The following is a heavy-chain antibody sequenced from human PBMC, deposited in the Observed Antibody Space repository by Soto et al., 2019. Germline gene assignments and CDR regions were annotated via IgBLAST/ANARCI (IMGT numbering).Heavy chain of an antibody. D-gene: IGHD2-15*01. J-gene: IGHJ5*02. CDR3: ARVNIVVVVAATRGPGWFDP. CDR1: GYTFTSYG. V-gene: IGHV1-18*01. Sequence: ASVKVSCKASGYTFTSYGISWVRQAPGQGLEWMGWISAYNGNTNYAQKLQGRVTMTTDTSTSTAYMELRSLRSDDTAVYYCARVNIVVVVAATRGPGWFDPWGQGTLVTVSS. CDR2: ISAYNGNT.